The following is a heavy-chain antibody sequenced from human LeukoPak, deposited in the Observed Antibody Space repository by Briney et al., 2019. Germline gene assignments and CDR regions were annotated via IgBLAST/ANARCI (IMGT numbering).Heavy chain of an antibody. CDR1: GGSISSGGYY. J-gene: IGHJ4*02. D-gene: IGHD3-22*01. V-gene: IGHV4-31*03. CDR3: ARDEGDYYDSSGPL. CDR2: IYYSGST. Sequence: PSQTLSLTCTVSGGSISSGGYYWSWIRQHPGKGLEWIGYIYYSGSTYYNPSLKSRVTISVDTSKNQFSLKLSSVTAADTAVYYCARDEGDYYDSSGPLWGQGTLVTVSS.